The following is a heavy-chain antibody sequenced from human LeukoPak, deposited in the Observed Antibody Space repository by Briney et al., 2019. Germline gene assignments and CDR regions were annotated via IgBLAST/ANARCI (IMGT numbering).Heavy chain of an antibody. J-gene: IGHJ4*02. CDR2: IYYSGST. Sequence: ASETLSLTCTVSGGSISSGGYYWSWIRQHPGKGLEWIGYIYYSGSTTYNPSLKSRVTISVDTSKSRFSLNLTSVTAADTAVYYCARLRTTVVRGPIITRGIDYWGQGTLVTVSS. CDR1: GGSISSGGYY. D-gene: IGHD3-10*01. CDR3: ARLRTTVVRGPIITRGIDY. V-gene: IGHV4-61*03.